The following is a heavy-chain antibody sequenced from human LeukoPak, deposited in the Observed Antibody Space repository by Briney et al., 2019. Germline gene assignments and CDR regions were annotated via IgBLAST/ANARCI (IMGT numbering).Heavy chain of an antibody. V-gene: IGHV3-21*01. CDR3: ASSLVAVYYYYNYYYMDV. D-gene: IGHD2-2*01. J-gene: IGHJ6*03. CDR2: ISSSSSYI. CDR1: GFTFSSYT. Sequence: RPGGSLRLSCAASGFTFSSYTMNWVRQAPGKGLEWVSSISSSSSYIYYAASVEGRFTISRDNAKNPLNLQMNSLRAEEPAVYYCASSLVAVYYYYNYYYMDVWGKGPRSPSP.